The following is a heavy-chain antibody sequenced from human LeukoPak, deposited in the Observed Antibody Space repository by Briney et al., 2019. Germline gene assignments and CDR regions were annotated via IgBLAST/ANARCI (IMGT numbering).Heavy chain of an antibody. CDR3: AKDSYGLLWFGELIGFDY. D-gene: IGHD3-10*01. CDR2: ISGSGGST. Sequence: PGGSLRLSCAASGFTFSSYAMSWVRQAPGKGLEWVSAISGSGGSTYYADSVKGRFTISRDNSKNTLYLQMNSLRAEDTAVYYCAKDSYGLLWFGELIGFDYWGQGTLVTVSS. V-gene: IGHV3-23*01. J-gene: IGHJ4*02. CDR1: GFTFSSYA.